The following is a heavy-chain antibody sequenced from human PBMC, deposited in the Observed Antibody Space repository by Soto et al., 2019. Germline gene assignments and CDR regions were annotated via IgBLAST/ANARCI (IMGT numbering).Heavy chain of an antibody. CDR1: GFTFSTYS. Sequence: EVQLVESGGGLVQSGGSLRLSCAASGFTFSTYSMNWVRQAPGKGLEWVSYISSSGSTMYYADSVKGRFTISRDNAKKSLYMQMNSLRAEYTALYYCAREGSSLAYWGQGTLVTVSS. J-gene: IGHJ4*02. CDR2: ISSSGSTM. CDR3: AREGSSLAY. V-gene: IGHV3-48*01. D-gene: IGHD6-13*01.